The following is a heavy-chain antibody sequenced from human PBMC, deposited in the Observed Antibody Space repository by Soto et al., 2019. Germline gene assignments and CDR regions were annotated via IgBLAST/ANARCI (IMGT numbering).Heavy chain of an antibody. CDR1: GFTFGDYA. V-gene: IGHV3-49*04. Sequence: GGSLRLSCTASGFTFGDYAMSWVRQAPGKGLEWVGFIRSKGYGGTTEYAASVKGRFTISRDDSKSIAYLQMNSLKTEDTAVYYCTRGDDSSGPRAEYFQHWGQGTLVTVSS. D-gene: IGHD3-22*01. J-gene: IGHJ1*01. CDR2: IRSKGYGGTT. CDR3: TRGDDSSGPRAEYFQH.